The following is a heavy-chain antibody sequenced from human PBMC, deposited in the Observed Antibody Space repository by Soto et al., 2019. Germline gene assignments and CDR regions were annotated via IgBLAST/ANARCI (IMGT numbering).Heavy chain of an antibody. Sequence: SSLKVSCKASGGTFSSYAISWVRQAPGQGLEWMGGIIPIFGTANYAQKFQGRVTITADESTSTAYMELSSLRSEDTAVYYCGSGSYSGAAFDIWGQGTMVTVSS. CDR2: IIPIFGTA. J-gene: IGHJ3*02. V-gene: IGHV1-69*13. D-gene: IGHD1-26*01. CDR3: GSGSYSGAAFDI. CDR1: GGTFSSYA.